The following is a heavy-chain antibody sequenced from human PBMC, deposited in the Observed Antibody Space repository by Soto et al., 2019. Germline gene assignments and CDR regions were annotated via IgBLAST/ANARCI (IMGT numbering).Heavy chain of an antibody. V-gene: IGHV1-69*12. CDR1: GGTFSSYA. D-gene: IGHD2-2*01. J-gene: IGHJ4*02. Sequence: QVQLVQSGAEVKKPGSSVKVSCKASGGTFSSYAISWVRQAPGQGLEWMGGIIPIFGTANYAQKFQGRVTITADESTRTAYMELSSLRSEDTAVYYCARVDTPYTSCYGCPKLLSYWGQGTLVTVSS. CDR3: ARVDTPYTSCYGCPKLLSY. CDR2: IIPIFGTA.